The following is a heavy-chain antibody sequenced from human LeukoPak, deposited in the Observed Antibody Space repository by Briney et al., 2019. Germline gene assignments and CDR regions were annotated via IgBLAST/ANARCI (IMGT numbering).Heavy chain of an antibody. J-gene: IGHJ4*02. Sequence: GGSLRLSCAASGFTFSSYAMHWVRQAPGKGLEWVAAIWYDGSNKYYADSVKGRFTISRDNSKNTLYLQMNSLRAEDTAVYYCARDSPPTRWGQGTLVTVSS. CDR3: ARDSPPTR. CDR1: GFTFSSYA. V-gene: IGHV3-33*08. CDR2: IWYDGSNK.